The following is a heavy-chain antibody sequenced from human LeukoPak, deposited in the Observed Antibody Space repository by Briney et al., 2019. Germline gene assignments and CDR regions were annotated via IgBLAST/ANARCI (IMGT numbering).Heavy chain of an antibody. Sequence: GGSLRLSCAASGFTFSSCWMSWVRQAPGKGREGVASIKQDGSEKYYVDSVKGRFPISRDNAKNSLYLQMNSLRAEDTAVYYCATRSGWYLRSFDYWGQGTLVTVSS. J-gene: IGHJ4*02. CDR2: IKQDGSEK. CDR3: ATRSGWYLRSFDY. D-gene: IGHD6-19*01. CDR1: GFTFSSCW. V-gene: IGHV3-7*01.